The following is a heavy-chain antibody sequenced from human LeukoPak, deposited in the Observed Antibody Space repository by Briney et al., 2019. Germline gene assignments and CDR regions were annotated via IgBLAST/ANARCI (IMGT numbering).Heavy chain of an antibody. D-gene: IGHD6-6*01. J-gene: IGHJ5*02. V-gene: IGHV1-2*02. CDR2: INPNSGGT. CDR1: GYTFTGYY. Sequence: ASVKVSCKASGYTFTGYYVHWVRQAPGQGLEWMGWINPNSGGTNYAQKFQGRVTMTRDTSISTAYMELSRLGSDDTAVYYCARGPVGYSSSSNLFDPWGQGTLVTVSS. CDR3: ARGPVGYSSSSNLFDP.